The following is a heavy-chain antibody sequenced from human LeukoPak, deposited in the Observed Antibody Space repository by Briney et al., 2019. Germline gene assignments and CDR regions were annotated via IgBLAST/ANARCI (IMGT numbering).Heavy chain of an antibody. V-gene: IGHV3-30*02. Sequence: YPGRSLRLSCAASGFTFSSYGMHWVRQAPGKGLEWVAFIQFDASNKYYSDSVKGRFTISRDNSKNTLYLQMNSLRAEDTAVYYCAKIYDSGRFFGYWGQGTLVTVSS. D-gene: IGHD3-10*01. CDR2: IQFDASNK. CDR1: GFTFSSYG. CDR3: AKIYDSGRFFGY. J-gene: IGHJ4*02.